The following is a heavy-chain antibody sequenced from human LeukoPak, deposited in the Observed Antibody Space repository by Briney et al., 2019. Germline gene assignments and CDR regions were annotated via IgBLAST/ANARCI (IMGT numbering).Heavy chain of an antibody. CDR1: GFTFSTEA. CDR3: AKKLGFIPQFDY. Sequence: PGGSLRLSCEVSGFTFSTEAMTWVRQAPGKGREGVSSISDSSRTTYYADSVQGRFTISRDNSRNTVYLQMNSLRVEDTAFYYCAKKLGFIPQFDYWSQGTLVAVSS. V-gene: IGHV3-23*01. CDR2: ISDSSRTT. D-gene: IGHD6-13*01. J-gene: IGHJ4*02.